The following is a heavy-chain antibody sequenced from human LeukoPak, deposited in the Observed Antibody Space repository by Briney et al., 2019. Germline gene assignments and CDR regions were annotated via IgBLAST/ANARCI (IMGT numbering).Heavy chain of an antibody. CDR1: GFTFSSYS. J-gene: IGHJ4*02. Sequence: GGSLRLSCAASGFTFSSYSMNWVRQAPGKGLEWVSSISSSSSYIYYADSVKDRFTISRDNAKNSLYLQMNSLRAEDTAVYYCARDRGREDIVLMVYASFDYWGQGTLVTVSS. CDR2: ISSSSSYI. D-gene: IGHD2-8*01. CDR3: ARDRGREDIVLMVYASFDY. V-gene: IGHV3-21*01.